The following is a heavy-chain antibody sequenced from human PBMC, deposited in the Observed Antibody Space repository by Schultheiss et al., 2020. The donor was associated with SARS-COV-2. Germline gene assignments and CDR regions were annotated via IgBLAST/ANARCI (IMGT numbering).Heavy chain of an antibody. V-gene: IGHV1-18*01. CDR1: GYTFTSYG. Sequence: ASVKVSCKASGYTFTSYGISWVRQAPGQGLEWMGWISAYNGNTNYAQKLQGRVTMTTDTSTSTAYMELRSLGSDDTAVYYCARARLYCSSTSCYLPTYYMDVWGKGTTVTVSS. D-gene: IGHD2-2*01. CDR2: ISAYNGNT. J-gene: IGHJ6*03. CDR3: ARARLYCSSTSCYLPTYYMDV.